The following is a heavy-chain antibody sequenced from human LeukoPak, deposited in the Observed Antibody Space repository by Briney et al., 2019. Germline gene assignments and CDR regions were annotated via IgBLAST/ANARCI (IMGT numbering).Heavy chain of an antibody. J-gene: IGHJ6*01. CDR2: IYYSGST. CDR1: GGSISSYY. CDR3: ARDKGYYGMDV. V-gene: IGHV4-59*01. Sequence: SKTLSLTCTVSGGSISSYYWSWIRQPPGKGLEWIGYIYYSGSTNYNPSLKSRVTISLDTPKNQFSLNLSSVTAADTALYYCARDKGYYGMDVWGQGTTVTVSS.